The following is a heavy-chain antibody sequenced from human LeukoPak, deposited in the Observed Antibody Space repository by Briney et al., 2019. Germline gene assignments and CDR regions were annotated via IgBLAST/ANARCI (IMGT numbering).Heavy chain of an antibody. J-gene: IGHJ6*03. V-gene: IGHV4-31*03. CDR2: IYYSGST. CDR1: GGSISSGGYY. D-gene: IGHD4-11*01. CDR3: ARGSLTTRRVKGTVPSNYYYYYMDV. Sequence: PSETLSLTCTVSGGSISSGGYYWSWIRQHPGKGLEWIGHIYYSGSTYYNPSLKSRVTISVDTSKNQFSLKLSSVTAADTAVYYCARGSLTTRRVKGTVPSNYYYYYMDVWGKGTTVTVSS.